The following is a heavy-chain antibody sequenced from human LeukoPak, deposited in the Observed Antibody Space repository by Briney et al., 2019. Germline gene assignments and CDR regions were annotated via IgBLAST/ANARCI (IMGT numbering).Heavy chain of an antibody. J-gene: IGHJ3*02. CDR2: IRQDGSEK. V-gene: IGHV3-7*01. D-gene: IGHD2-8*02. CDR3: ARDQCTGAGCQGLDAFDI. CDR1: GFTFSSAW. Sequence: GGSLRLSCAASGFTFSSAWMSWVRQAPGKGLEWVAHIRQDGSEKYYVDSVKGRVTISRDNAKNSLYLQMNSLRADDTAVYYCARDQCTGAGCQGLDAFDIWGQGTMVTVSS.